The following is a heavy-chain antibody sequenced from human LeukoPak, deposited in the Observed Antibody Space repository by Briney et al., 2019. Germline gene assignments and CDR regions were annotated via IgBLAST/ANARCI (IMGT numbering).Heavy chain of an antibody. CDR3: ARDRASKYDGYADY. Sequence: ASVKVSCKASGYTFTGYYMHWVRQAPGQGLEWMGRINPNSGGTNYAQKFQGRVTMTRDTSISTAYMELSRLRSDDTAVYYCARDRASKYDGYADYWGQGTLVTASS. CDR1: GYTFTGYY. V-gene: IGHV1-2*06. CDR2: INPNSGGT. J-gene: IGHJ4*02. D-gene: IGHD5-24*01.